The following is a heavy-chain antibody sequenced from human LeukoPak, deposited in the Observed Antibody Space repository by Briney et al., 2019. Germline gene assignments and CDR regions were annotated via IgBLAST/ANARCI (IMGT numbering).Heavy chain of an antibody. CDR2: IIPIFGTA. V-gene: IGHV1-69*05. CDR3: ARDVHGDYGSGWFDP. Sequence: ASVKVSCKASGGTFSSYAISWLRQAPGQGLEWMGGIIPIFGTANYAQKFQGRVTITTDESTRTVYLELTSLTSDDTAVYYCARDVHGDYGSGWFDPWGQGTLVSVSS. D-gene: IGHD4-17*01. J-gene: IGHJ5*02. CDR1: GGTFSSYA.